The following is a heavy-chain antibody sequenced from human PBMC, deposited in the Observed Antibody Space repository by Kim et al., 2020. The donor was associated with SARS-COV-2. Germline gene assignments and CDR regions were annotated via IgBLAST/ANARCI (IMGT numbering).Heavy chain of an antibody. J-gene: IGHJ4*02. V-gene: IGHV4-31*01. CDR3: ARILTGYYPASYFDY. Sequence: PSLQSPVTISVDTSKSQFSLALSSVTAADTAMYYCARILTGYYPASYFDYWGQGTLVTVSS. D-gene: IGHD3-9*01.